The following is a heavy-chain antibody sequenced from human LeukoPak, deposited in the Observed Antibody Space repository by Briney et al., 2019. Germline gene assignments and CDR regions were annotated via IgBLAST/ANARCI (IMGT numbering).Heavy chain of an antibody. Sequence: SETLSLTCTVSGGSISSYYWSWIRQPPGKGLEWIGSIYYSGSTYYNPSLKSRVTISVDTSKNQFSLKLSSVTAADTAVYYCARVGPRYSSSPHWFDPWGQGTLVTVSS. CDR2: IYYSGST. D-gene: IGHD6-13*01. CDR1: GGSISSYY. J-gene: IGHJ5*02. V-gene: IGHV4-59*05. CDR3: ARVGPRYSSSPHWFDP.